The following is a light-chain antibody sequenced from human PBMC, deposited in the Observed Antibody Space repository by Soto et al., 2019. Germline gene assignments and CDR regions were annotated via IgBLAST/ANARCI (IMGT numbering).Light chain of an antibody. CDR1: QSVGSD. CDR2: GAS. CDR3: QQYGSSPIT. J-gene: IGKJ5*01. V-gene: IGKV3-20*01. Sequence: DIVITQTPLSLSLSALQPASISCKSSQSVGSDLAWYQQKPGQAPRLLIYGASSRASGVPARFSGSGSGTDFTLTISRLEPEDFAVYYCQQYGSSPITFGQGTRLE.